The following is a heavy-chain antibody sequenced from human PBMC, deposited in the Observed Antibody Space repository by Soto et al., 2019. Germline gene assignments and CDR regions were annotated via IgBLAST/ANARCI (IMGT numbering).Heavy chain of an antibody. V-gene: IGHV3-11*05. CDR2: ISSSSSYT. CDR1: GFTFSDYY. J-gene: IGHJ4*02. CDR3: AREESGTGTTTGYFDY. D-gene: IGHD1-1*01. Sequence: QVQLVESGGGLVKPGGSLRLSCAASGFTFSDYYMSWIRQAPGKGLEWVSYISSSSSYTNYADSVMGRFTISRDNAKNSLYLQMNSLRAEDTAVYYCAREESGTGTTTGYFDYWGQGTLVTVSS.